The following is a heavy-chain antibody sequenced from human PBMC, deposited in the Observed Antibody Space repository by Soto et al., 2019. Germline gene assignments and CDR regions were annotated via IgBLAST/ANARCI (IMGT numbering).Heavy chain of an antibody. J-gene: IGHJ4*02. CDR1: GFTFSSYA. CDR3: ARAIVVVVAAPLDY. V-gene: IGHV3-30-3*01. D-gene: IGHD2-15*01. Sequence: PGGSLRLSCAASGFTFSSYAMHWVRQAPGKGLEWVAVISYDGSNKYYADSVKGRFTISRDNSKNTLYLQMNSLRAEDTAVYYCARAIVVVVAAPLDYWGQGTLVTVSS. CDR2: ISYDGSNK.